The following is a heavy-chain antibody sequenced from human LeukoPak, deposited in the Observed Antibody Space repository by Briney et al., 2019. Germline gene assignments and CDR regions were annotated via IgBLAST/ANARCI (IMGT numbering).Heavy chain of an antibody. CDR3: ARNMVRGYEDAFDI. CDR2: ISGSGGST. V-gene: IGHV3-23*01. J-gene: IGHJ3*02. CDR1: GFTFSSSA. D-gene: IGHD3-10*01. Sequence: SGGSLRLSCAASGFTFSSSAMSWVRQAPGKGLEWVSGISGSGGSTYYADSVKGRCTISRDNSKNTLYLQMNSLRAEDTAVYYCARNMVRGYEDAFDIWGQGTMVTVSS.